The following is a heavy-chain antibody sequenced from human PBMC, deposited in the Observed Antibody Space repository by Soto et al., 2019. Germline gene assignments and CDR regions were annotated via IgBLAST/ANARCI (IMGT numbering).Heavy chain of an antibody. CDR3: AGDTGSYGYYFYAMDV. Sequence: SETLSLTCTVSGGSISDHHWSWIRQPPGRGLEWIGHIFYSGSTNYNPSLKSRVTVSVDTSKNQFSLKLSSVTAADTAVYYCAGDTGSYGYYFYAMDVWGQGTTVTVSS. V-gene: IGHV4-59*11. CDR2: IFYSGST. J-gene: IGHJ6*02. CDR1: GGSISDHH. D-gene: IGHD1-26*01.